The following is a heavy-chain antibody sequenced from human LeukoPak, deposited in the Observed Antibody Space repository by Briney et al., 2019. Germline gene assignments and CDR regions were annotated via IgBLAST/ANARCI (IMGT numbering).Heavy chain of an antibody. CDR2: IYYSGST. CDR3: ARTPASVGARHYDY. D-gene: IGHD1-26*01. CDR1: GGSISSSSYY. V-gene: IGHV4-39*06. Sequence: SETLSLTCTVSGGSISSSSYYWGWIRQPPGKGLEWIGSIYYSGSTYYNPSLKSRVTISVDTSKNQFPLKLSSVTAADTAVYYCARTPASVGARHYDYWGQGTLVTVSS. J-gene: IGHJ4*02.